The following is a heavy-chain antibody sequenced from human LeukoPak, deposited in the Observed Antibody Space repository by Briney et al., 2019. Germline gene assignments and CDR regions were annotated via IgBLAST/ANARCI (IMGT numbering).Heavy chain of an antibody. J-gene: IGHJ6*02. V-gene: IGHV3-7*04. Sequence: GGSLRLSCAASEFAFSNDWMTWVRQAPGKGLEWVANIQQDGNEKYYVDSVKGRFTISRDNAKDSLFLQMNSLRAEDTAVYYCARGVVPGTMNVGVWGQGTTVTVSS. CDR1: EFAFSNDW. CDR3: ARGVVPGTMNVGV. D-gene: IGHD2-2*01. CDR2: IQQDGNEK.